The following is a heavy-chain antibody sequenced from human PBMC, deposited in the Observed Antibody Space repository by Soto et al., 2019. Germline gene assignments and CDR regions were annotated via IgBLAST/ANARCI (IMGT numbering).Heavy chain of an antibody. J-gene: IGHJ4*02. D-gene: IGHD2-21*02. Sequence: QEKLVESGGGVVQPGRSLRLSCAASGFIFKNFGMHWVRQAPGEGLEWLTVTSYDGSETYYAESVKGRFTVSRDNSKNTMELQMGSLSVEDTAVYYCARDRSAGCGGDCPLDCWGQGTPVTVSS. CDR2: TSYDGSET. CDR3: ARDRSAGCGGDCPLDC. V-gene: IGHV3-30*03. CDR1: GFIFKNFG.